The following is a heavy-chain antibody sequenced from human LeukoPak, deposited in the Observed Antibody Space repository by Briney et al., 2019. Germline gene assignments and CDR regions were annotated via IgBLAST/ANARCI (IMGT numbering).Heavy chain of an antibody. CDR3: ARASLNFYDSSGYWGWYYYYYMDV. CDR2: ISWNSGSI. Sequence: PGGSLRLSCAASGFTFDDYAMHWVRQAPGKGLEWVSGISWNSGSIGYADSVKGRFTISRDNAKNSLYLQMNSLRAEDTAVYNCARASLNFYDSSGYWGWYYYYYMDVWGKGTTVTVSS. D-gene: IGHD3-22*01. J-gene: IGHJ6*03. V-gene: IGHV3-9*01. CDR1: GFTFDDYA.